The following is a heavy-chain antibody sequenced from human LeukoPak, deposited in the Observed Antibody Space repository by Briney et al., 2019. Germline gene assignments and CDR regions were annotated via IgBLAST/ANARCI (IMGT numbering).Heavy chain of an antibody. CDR2: IYTSGST. CDR1: GGSISSGSYY. J-gene: IGHJ4*02. D-gene: IGHD1-26*01. CDR3: ARDSGSYYGVDY. Sequence: PSETLSLTCTVSGGSISSGSYYWSWIRQPAGRGLEWIGRIYTSGSTNYNPSLKSRVTISVDTSKNRFSLKLSSVTAADTAVNYCARDSGSYYGVDYWGQGTLVTVSS. V-gene: IGHV4-61*02.